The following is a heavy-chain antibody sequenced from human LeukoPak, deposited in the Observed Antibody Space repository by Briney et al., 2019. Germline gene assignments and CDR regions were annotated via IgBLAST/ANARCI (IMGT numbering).Heavy chain of an antibody. D-gene: IGHD6-13*01. J-gene: IGHJ4*02. CDR2: ISGSSSYI. CDR3: ARDSSSSWPTHGIDY. CDR1: GFTFSSYE. Sequence: GGSLRLSCAASGFTFSSYEMNWVRQAPGKGLEWVSSISGSSSYIYYADSVKGRFSISRDNAKNSLYLQMNSLRAEDTAVYYCARDSSSSWPTHGIDYWGQGTLVTVSS. V-gene: IGHV3-21*01.